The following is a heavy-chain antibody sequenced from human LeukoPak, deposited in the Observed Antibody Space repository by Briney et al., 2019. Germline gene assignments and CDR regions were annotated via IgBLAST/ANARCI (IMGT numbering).Heavy chain of an antibody. V-gene: IGHV6-1*01. CDR2: TYYRSKWYN. CDR1: GDSVSSNSVA. Sequence: SQTLSLTCDISGDSVSSNSVAWNWIRQSPSSGLEWLGRTYYRSKWYNDYAVFVRSRITINADTSKNQFSLQLNSVTPEDTAVYYCARGRNSAFDIWGQGTMVTASS. J-gene: IGHJ3*02. CDR3: ARGRNSAFDI.